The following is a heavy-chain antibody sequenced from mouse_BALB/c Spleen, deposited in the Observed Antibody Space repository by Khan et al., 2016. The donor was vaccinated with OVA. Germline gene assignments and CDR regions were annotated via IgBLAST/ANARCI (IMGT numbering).Heavy chain of an antibody. V-gene: IGHV1-18*01. Sequence: VQLQQSGPELVKPGASVKIPCKASGYTFTDYNMDWVKQSHGKSLEWIGDVNPNNGGTIYNQKFKGKATLTVDKPSSTAYMELRSLTSEDTAVYYCARGHYRYGGSWFAYWGQGTLVTVSA. J-gene: IGHJ3*01. CDR1: GYTFTDYN. D-gene: IGHD2-14*01. CDR2: VNPNNGGT. CDR3: ARGHYRYGGSWFAY.